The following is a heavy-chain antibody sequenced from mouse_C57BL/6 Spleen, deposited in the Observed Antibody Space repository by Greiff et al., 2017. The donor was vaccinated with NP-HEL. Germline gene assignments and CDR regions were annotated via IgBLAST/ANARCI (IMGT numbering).Heavy chain of an antibody. J-gene: IGHJ2*01. CDR2: IYPRSGNT. V-gene: IGHV1-81*01. Sequence: VKLMESGAELARPGASVKLSCKASGYTFTSYGISWVKQRTGQGLEWIGEIYPRSGNTYYNEKFKGKATLTADKSASTAYMELRSLTSEDSAVYFCARRDYGSSRYYFDYWGQGTTLTVSS. CDR1: GYTFTSYG. D-gene: IGHD1-1*01. CDR3: ARRDYGSSRYYFDY.